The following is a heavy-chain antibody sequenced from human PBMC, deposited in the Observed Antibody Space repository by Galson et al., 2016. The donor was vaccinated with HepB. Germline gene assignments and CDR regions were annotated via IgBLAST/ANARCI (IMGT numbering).Heavy chain of an antibody. D-gene: IGHD6-13*01. V-gene: IGHV4-59*01. J-gene: IGHJ4*02. Sequence: APLSLTCTVSGGSISSYYWNWIRQPPGRGLEWIGYIYYSGSTKYNPSLKSRVTISVDTSKNQFSLKLSSVTAADTAVYYCAREYRAAAEFDHWSQGTLVTVS. CDR3: AREYRAAAEFDH. CDR1: GGSISSYY. CDR2: IYYSGST.